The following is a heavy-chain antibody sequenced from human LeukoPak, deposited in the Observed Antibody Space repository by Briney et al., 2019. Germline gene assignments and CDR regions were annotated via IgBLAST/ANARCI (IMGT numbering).Heavy chain of an antibody. Sequence: SETLSLTCSVSGGSMFSYYWNWIRQSPGKGLEWIGFVYSNGMTTYNPSLRSRGTISIATSRNQFSPRLTSVTAADTATYYCTRRAYYDSSGYNPTAGYFDLWGRGTLVTVSS. CDR2: VYSNGMT. D-gene: IGHD3-22*01. V-gene: IGHV4-4*08. CDR3: TRRAYYDSSGYNPTAGYFDL. J-gene: IGHJ2*01. CDR1: GGSMFSYY.